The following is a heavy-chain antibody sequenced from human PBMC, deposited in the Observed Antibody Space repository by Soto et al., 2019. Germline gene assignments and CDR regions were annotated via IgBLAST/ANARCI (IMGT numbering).Heavy chain of an antibody. J-gene: IGHJ4*02. CDR2: INPSGGST. CDR3: ARGNIKRDSSNFMGY. V-gene: IGHV1-46*01. CDR1: GYTFTSYY. Sequence: ASVKVSCKASGYTFTSYYMHWVRQAPGQGLEWMGIINPSGGSTSYAQKFQGRVTMTRDTSTSTVYMELSSLRSEDTAVYYCARGNIKRDSSNFMGYWGQGTLVTVSS. D-gene: IGHD3-22*01.